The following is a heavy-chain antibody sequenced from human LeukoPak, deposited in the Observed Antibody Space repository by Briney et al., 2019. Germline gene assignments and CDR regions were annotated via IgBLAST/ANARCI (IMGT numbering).Heavy chain of an antibody. J-gene: IGHJ6*04. Sequence: GGSLRLSCAASGFAFNDYWMTWVRQAPGKGLEWVAHIKQDGSEKYYVDSLKGRFTISRDNAKNSLFLQMNSLRAEDTAVYYCVRDCSSASLSSGCYYAMDVWGKGTTVTVSS. CDR1: GFAFNDYW. CDR2: IKQDGSEK. D-gene: IGHD2-2*01. CDR3: VRDCSSASLSSGCYYAMDV. V-gene: IGHV3-7*03.